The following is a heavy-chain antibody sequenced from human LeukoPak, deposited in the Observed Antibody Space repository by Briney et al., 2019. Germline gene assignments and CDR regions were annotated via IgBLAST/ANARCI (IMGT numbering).Heavy chain of an antibody. J-gene: IGHJ4*02. CDR3: AKTYYYDSSGYYAYYFDY. CDR1: GFTFSSYA. Sequence: GGSLRFSCAASGFTFSSYAMSWVRQAPGKGLEWVSAISGSGGSTYYTDSVKGRFTISRDNSKNTLYLQMNSLRAEDTAVYYCAKTYYYDSSGYYAYYFDYWGQGTLVTVSS. D-gene: IGHD3-22*01. CDR2: ISGSGGST. V-gene: IGHV3-23*01.